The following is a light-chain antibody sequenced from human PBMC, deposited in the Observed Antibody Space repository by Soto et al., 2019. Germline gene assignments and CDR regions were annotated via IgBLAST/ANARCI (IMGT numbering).Light chain of an antibody. CDR3: QRYGKSPPLT. V-gene: IGKV3-20*01. Sequence: EIVLTQTPCTLSLSPGERATLSCRASQSVSSNYLAWYQQKPGQAPRLLIYGASSRATGIPDRFSGSGSATVFTLTISRLEPEDFAVYYCQRYGKSPPLTFGGGTKVEIK. CDR2: GAS. CDR1: QSVSSNY. J-gene: IGKJ4*01.